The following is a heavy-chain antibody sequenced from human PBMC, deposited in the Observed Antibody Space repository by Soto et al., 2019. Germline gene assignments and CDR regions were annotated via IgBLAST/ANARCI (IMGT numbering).Heavy chain of an antibody. Sequence: GGSLRLSCAASGFTFSSYAMSWVRQAPGKGLEWVSAISGSGGSTYYADSVKGRFTISRDNSKNTLYLQMNSLRAEDTAVYYCAKDHNWNYEHYMDVWGKGTTVTVSS. CDR2: ISGSGGST. CDR3: AKDHNWNYEHYMDV. CDR1: GFTFSSYA. J-gene: IGHJ6*03. D-gene: IGHD1-7*01. V-gene: IGHV3-23*01.